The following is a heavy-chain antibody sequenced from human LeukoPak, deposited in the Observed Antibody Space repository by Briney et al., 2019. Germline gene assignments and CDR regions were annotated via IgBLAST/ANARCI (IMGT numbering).Heavy chain of an antibody. CDR2: INPNSGGT. V-gene: IGHV1-2*02. Sequence: ASVKVSCKASGYTFTGYYMHWVRQAPGQGLEWMGWINPNSGGTNYAQKFQGRVTMTRDTSISTAYMELSGLRSDDTAVYYCASPYCSSTSCYVDYYYYGMDVWGQGTTVTVSS. CDR1: GYTFTGYY. D-gene: IGHD2-2*01. J-gene: IGHJ6*02. CDR3: ASPYCSSTSCYVDYYYYGMDV.